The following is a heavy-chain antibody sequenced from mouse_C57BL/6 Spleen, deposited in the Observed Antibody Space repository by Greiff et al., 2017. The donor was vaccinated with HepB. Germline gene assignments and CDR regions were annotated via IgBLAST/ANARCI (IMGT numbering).Heavy chain of an antibody. CDR3: ARPLLPNYAMDD. J-gene: IGHJ4*01. D-gene: IGHD1-1*01. CDR2: ISSGSSTI. V-gene: IGHV5-17*01. CDR1: GFTFSDYG. Sequence: DVLLVESGGGLVKPGGSLKLSCAASGFTFSDYGMHWVRQAPEKGLEWVAYISSGSSTIYYADTVKGRYTISRDNAKNTLFLQMTSLRSEDTAMYYYARPLLPNYAMDDWGQGTSVTVSS.